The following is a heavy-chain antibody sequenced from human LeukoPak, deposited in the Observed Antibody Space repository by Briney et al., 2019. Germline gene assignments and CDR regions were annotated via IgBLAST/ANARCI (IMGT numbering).Heavy chain of an antibody. V-gene: IGHV3-23*01. CDR3: AKDPGEWLLYFDY. J-gene: IGHJ4*02. CDR1: GFTFSSYA. CDR2: ISGSGGST. Sequence: GGSLRLSCAASGFTFSSYAMSWVRQAPGEGLEWVSAISGSGGSTYYADSVKGRFTISRDNSKNTLYLQMNSLRAEDTAVYYCAKDPGEWLLYFDYWGQGTLVTVSS. D-gene: IGHD3-3*01.